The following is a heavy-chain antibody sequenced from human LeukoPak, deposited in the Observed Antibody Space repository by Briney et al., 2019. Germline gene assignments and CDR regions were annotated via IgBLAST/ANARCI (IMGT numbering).Heavy chain of an antibody. Sequence: GGSLRLSCAASGFTFSNHDMNWVRQAPGKGLEWVSIISGSGATTFYTDSVKGRFTISRDNSKNTVFLQMNSLRAEDTAIYYCWKKGCSLAPRVDPWGQGTLVTVSS. CDR3: WKKGCSLAPRVDP. V-gene: IGHV3-23*01. CDR1: GFTFSNHD. J-gene: IGHJ5*02. D-gene: IGHD6-13*01. CDR2: ISGSGATT.